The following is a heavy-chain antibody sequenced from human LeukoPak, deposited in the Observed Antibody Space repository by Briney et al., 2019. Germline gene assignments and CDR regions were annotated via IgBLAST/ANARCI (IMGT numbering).Heavy chain of an antibody. Sequence: SETLSLTCTVSGGSISSGSDYWSWIRQPAGKGLEWIGRIYTSGSTNYNPSLKSRVTISVDTSKNQFSLKLSSVTAADTAVYYCARESGSYHYYYYYYMDVWGKGTTVTISS. CDR1: GGSISSGSDY. CDR3: ARESGSYHYYYYYYMDV. V-gene: IGHV4-61*02. J-gene: IGHJ6*03. D-gene: IGHD3-10*01. CDR2: IYTSGST.